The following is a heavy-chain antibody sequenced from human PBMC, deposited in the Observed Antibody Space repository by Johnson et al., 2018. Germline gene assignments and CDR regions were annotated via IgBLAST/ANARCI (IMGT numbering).Heavy chain of an antibody. D-gene: IGHD3-10*01. CDR3: ARDYYGSGTI. J-gene: IGHJ3*02. CDR1: GFTFSSYS. CDR2: ISSSSTTI. Sequence: EVQLVESGGGLVKPGGSLRLSCAASGFTFSSYSMNWVRQAPGKGLEWVSYISSSSTTIYYADSVQGRFTISRDNAKNSLYLQMNSLRAEDTAVYYCARDYYGSGTIWGQGTMVTVSS. V-gene: IGHV3-48*01.